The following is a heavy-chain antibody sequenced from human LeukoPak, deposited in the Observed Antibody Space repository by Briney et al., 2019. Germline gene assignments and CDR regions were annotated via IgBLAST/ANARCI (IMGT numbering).Heavy chain of an antibody. J-gene: IGHJ3*01. CDR2: ISRAGDRT. V-gene: IGHV3-23*01. CDR1: GFIFSSYD. CDR3: ARGESFAFDV. Sequence: PGGSLRLSCVGSGFIFSSYDMGWVRQAPRKGLEWVSSISRAGDRTYYEDSVKGRFTISRDNSRNTMYLQMNSLRAEDTAVYYCARGESFAFDVWGQGTMVTVSS.